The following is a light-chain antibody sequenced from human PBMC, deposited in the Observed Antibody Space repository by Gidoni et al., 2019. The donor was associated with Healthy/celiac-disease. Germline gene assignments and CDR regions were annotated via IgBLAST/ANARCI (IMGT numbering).Light chain of an antibody. CDR1: QSISSY. J-gene: IGKJ4*01. CDR3: QQSYSTPLT. V-gene: IGKV1-39*01. Sequence: DIQMPQSPSSLSASVGDRVTITCQASQSISSYLNWYQQKPGKAPKLLIYAASSLKSGVPSRFSGSGSGTDFTLTISSLQPEDFATYYCQQSYSTPLTFGGGTKVEIK. CDR2: AAS.